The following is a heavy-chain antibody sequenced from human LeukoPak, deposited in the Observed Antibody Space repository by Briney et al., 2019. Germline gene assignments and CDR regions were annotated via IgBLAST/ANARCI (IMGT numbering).Heavy chain of an antibody. CDR2: IKQDGSEK. J-gene: IGHJ6*03. D-gene: IGHD6-19*01. CDR1: GFTISNNW. V-gene: IGHV3-7*01. CDR3: AKDATAVPGTVYMDV. Sequence: TGESLTLSCAASGFTISNNWMSWVRQGPGKGLEWVANIKQDGSEKYYVDSVKGRFTISRDNAKNSLYLQMTSLRDEDTALYYCAKDATAVPGTVYMDVWGKGTTVTVSS.